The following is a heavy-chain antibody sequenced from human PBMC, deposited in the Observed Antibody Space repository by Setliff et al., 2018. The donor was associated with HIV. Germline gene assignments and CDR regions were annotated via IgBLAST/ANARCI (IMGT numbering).Heavy chain of an antibody. CDR1: GYTFTDYY. J-gene: IGHJ6*03. Sequence: ASVKVSCKASGYTFTDYYIQWVRQAPGQGLEWMGWINPNSGDTNYAQKFQGRVTMTRDTSISTVYMELSRLISDDTAVYYCVRDRTHQNWGSRGYYYMDVWGKGTTVTVSS. CDR3: VRDRTHQNWGSRGYYYMDV. V-gene: IGHV1-2*02. CDR2: INPNSGDT. D-gene: IGHD7-27*01.